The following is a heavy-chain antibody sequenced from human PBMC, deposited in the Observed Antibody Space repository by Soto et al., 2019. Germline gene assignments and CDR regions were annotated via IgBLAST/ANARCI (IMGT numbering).Heavy chain of an antibody. V-gene: IGHV4-34*01. CDR3: ARGEGRYYDFWSGYAPLDP. CDR1: GGSFSGYY. D-gene: IGHD3-3*01. Sequence: PSETLSLTCAVYGGSFSGYYWSWIRQPPGKGLEWIGEINHSGSTNYNPSLKSRVTISVDTSKNQFSLKLSSVTAADTAVYYCARGEGRYYDFWSGYAPLDPWGQGTLVTAPQ. CDR2: INHSGST. J-gene: IGHJ5*02.